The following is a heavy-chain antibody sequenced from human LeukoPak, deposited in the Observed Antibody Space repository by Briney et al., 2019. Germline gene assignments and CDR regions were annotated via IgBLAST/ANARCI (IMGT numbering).Heavy chain of an antibody. D-gene: IGHD3-22*01. CDR3: AKDLGTMIKRYYFDY. J-gene: IGHJ4*02. CDR1: GFTFSSYG. V-gene: IGHV3-33*06. CDR2: IRYDGSNK. Sequence: GGSLRLSCVASGFTFSSYGMHWVRQAPGKGLEWVAVIRYDGSNKYYADSVKGRFTISRDNSKNTLYLQMNSLRAEDTAVYYCAKDLGTMIKRYYFDYWGQGTLVTVSS.